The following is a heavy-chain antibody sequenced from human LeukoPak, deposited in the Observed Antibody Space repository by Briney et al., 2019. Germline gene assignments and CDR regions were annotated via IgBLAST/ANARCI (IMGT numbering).Heavy chain of an antibody. V-gene: IGHV3-21*01. D-gene: IGHD3-22*01. CDR2: ISSSSSYI. CDR1: GFTFSSYS. Sequence: GGSLRLSCAASGFTFSSYSMNWVRQAPGKGLEWVSSISSSSSYIYYADSVKGRFTISRDNAKNSLYLQMNSLRAGDTAVYYCARESYYYDSSGYYYSFDYWGQGTLVTVSS. CDR3: ARESYYYDSSGYYYSFDY. J-gene: IGHJ4*02.